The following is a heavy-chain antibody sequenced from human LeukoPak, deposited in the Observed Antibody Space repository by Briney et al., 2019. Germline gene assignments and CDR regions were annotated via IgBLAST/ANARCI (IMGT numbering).Heavy chain of an antibody. CDR2: TNSDGSRT. Sequence: SGGSLRLSCAASGFTFSTCWMHWVRQAPGKGLVWVSRTNSDGSRTDYADSVKGRFTISRDNAENTLYLQMNSLRVEDTAVYYCARDRGINMVRGVIDYWGQGTLVTVSS. D-gene: IGHD3-10*01. V-gene: IGHV3-74*01. CDR3: ARDRGINMVRGVIDY. J-gene: IGHJ4*02. CDR1: GFTFSTCW.